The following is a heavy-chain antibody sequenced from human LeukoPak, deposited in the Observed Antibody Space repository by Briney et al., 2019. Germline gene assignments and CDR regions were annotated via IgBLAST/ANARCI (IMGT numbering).Heavy chain of an antibody. Sequence: GGSLRLSCVVSGFTFSSYSMNWVRQAPGKGPEWVAYISSSSSTIYYADSVKGRFTISRDNAKNSLYLQMNSLRADDTAVYYCARDLSADYYGSGSYPGYWGQGTLVTVSS. CDR2: ISSSSSTI. V-gene: IGHV3-48*01. CDR3: ARDLSADYYGSGSYPGY. J-gene: IGHJ4*02. D-gene: IGHD3-10*01. CDR1: GFTFSSYS.